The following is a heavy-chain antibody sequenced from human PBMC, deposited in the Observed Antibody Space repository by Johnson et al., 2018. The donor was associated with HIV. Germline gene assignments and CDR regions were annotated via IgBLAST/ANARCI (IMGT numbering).Heavy chain of an antibody. CDR2: ISYDGGKK. CDR3: ARRAHDAFDI. V-gene: IGHV3-30*03. J-gene: IGHJ3*02. CDR1: GFTFSNYD. Sequence: QVQLVESGGGVVQPGRSLRLSCAASGFTFSNYDMDWVRQAPGKGLEWVVGISYDGGKKYYRDSVKGRFTISRDNSNNTLYLQMNSLRTEDMAVYYCARRAHDAFDIWGQGT.